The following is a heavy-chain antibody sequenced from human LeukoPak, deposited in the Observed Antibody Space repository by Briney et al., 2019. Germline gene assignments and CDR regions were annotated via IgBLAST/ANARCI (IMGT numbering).Heavy chain of an antibody. CDR3: ARGRVTRRRCSGGSCDHYYMDV. V-gene: IGHV4-34*01. CDR2: INHSGST. J-gene: IGHJ6*03. D-gene: IGHD2-15*01. Sequence: SETLSLTCAVYGGSFSGYYWSRIRQPPGKGLEWIGEINHSGSTHYNPSLKSRVTISVDTSKNQFSLKLSSVTAADTAVYYCARGRVTRRRCSGGSCDHYYMDVWGKGTTVTVSS. CDR1: GGSFSGYY.